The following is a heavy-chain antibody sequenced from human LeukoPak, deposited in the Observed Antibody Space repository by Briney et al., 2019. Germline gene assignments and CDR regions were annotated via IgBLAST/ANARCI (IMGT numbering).Heavy chain of an antibody. V-gene: IGHV3-9*01. CDR2: ISWNSGSI. J-gene: IGHJ4*02. CDR1: GLTFDDYA. D-gene: IGHD3-16*01. Sequence: GGSLRLSCAASGLTFDDYAMHWVRQAPGKGLEWVSGISWNSGSIGYADSVKGRFTISRDNAKNSLYLQMNSLRAEDTALYYCAKDIGGTDYWGQGTLVTVSS. CDR3: AKDIGGTDY.